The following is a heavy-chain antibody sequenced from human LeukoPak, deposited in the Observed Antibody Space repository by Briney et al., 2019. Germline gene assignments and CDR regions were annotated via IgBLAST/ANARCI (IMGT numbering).Heavy chain of an antibody. V-gene: IGHV1-2*02. J-gene: IGHJ4*02. CDR2: VNPNSGGT. CDR1: GYTFTGYY. CDR3: ARARSVTWTFSYFDY. D-gene: IGHD4-17*01. Sequence: GSVKVSCKPSGYTFTGYYLHWVRQAPGQGLEWMGWVNPNSGGTNYAKMFEGRVTMTRDTSISTAYMDLSRLTSDDTAVYYCARARSVTWTFSYFDYWGRGTLVTVSS.